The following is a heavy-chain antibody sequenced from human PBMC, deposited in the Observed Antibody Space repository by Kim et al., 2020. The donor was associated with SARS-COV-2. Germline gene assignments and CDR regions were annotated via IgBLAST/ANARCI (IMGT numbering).Heavy chain of an antibody. CDR2: IYYSGST. CDR3: ARYRSHCWYVGYFDY. V-gene: IGHV4-59*08. CDR1: GGSISSYY. Sequence: SETLSLTCTVSGGSISSYYWSWIRQPPGKGLEWIGYIYYSGSTNYNPSLKSRVTISVDTTKNQFSLKLSSVTAADTAVYYCARYRSHCWYVGYFDYWDQG. D-gene: IGHD6-13*01. J-gene: IGHJ4*02.